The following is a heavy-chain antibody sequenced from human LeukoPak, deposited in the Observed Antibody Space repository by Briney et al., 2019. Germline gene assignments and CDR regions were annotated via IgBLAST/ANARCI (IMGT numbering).Heavy chain of an antibody. V-gene: IGHV3-43D*04. Sequence: PGGSLRLSCAASGFTFDDYAMHWVRQAPGKGLEWVSLISWDGGSTYYADSVKGRFTISRDNSKNSLYLQMSSLRAEDTALYYCAKDEMDGSGSYYNLDYWGQGTLVTVSS. D-gene: IGHD3-10*01. CDR1: GFTFDDYA. J-gene: IGHJ4*02. CDR2: ISWDGGST. CDR3: AKDEMDGSGSYYNLDY.